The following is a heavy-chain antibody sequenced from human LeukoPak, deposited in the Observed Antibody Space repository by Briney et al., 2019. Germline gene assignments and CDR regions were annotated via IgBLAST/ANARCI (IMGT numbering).Heavy chain of an antibody. CDR3: ARGLPPRRNYDSSGYYSYYFDY. D-gene: IGHD3-22*01. CDR2: ISGYNGNT. J-gene: IGHJ4*02. Sequence: GASVKVSCKASGYTFTNYGISWVRQAPGQGLEWMGWISGYNGNTKYAQKLQGRVTMTTDTSTSTAYMELRSLRSDDTAVYYCARGLPPRRNYDSSGYYSYYFDYWGQGTLVTVSS. CDR1: GYTFTNYG. V-gene: IGHV1-18*01.